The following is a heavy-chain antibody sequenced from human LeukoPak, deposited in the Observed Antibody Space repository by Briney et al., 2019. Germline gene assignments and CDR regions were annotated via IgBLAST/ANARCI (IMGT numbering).Heavy chain of an antibody. J-gene: IGHJ4*02. V-gene: IGHV3-30*02. CDR3: AKDRDIEVVPAAISPFDY. CDR2: IRYDGSNK. CDR1: GFTFSSYG. Sequence: PGGSLRLSCAASGFTFSSYGMHWVRQAPGKGLEWVAFIRYDGSNKYYADSVKGRFTISRDNSKNTLYLQMNSLRAEDTAVYYCAKDRDIEVVPAAISPFDYWGQGTLVTVSS. D-gene: IGHD2-2*02.